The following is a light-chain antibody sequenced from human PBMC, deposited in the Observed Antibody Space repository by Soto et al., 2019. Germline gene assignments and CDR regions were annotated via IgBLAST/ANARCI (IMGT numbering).Light chain of an antibody. CDR3: QQSHNTPLT. V-gene: IGKV1-39*01. Sequence: DIQMPQSPSSLSASVGDRVTITCRASQRVASDLNWYQQKPGKAPTLLIYSASELQGGVSSRFSGSGSGTYFTLTIRNLQPEDFAFYYCQQSHNTPLTFGQGTKVEI. CDR2: SAS. J-gene: IGKJ1*01. CDR1: QRVASD.